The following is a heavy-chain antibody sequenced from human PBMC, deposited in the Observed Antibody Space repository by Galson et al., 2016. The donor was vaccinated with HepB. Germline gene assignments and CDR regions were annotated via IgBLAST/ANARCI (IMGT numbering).Heavy chain of an antibody. CDR1: GGTFSSYT. Sequence: KASGGTFSSYTINWVRQAPGQGLEWMGRIIPIFGTANYAQKFRGRVTITADNSTRTAYMELNSLTSEDTAVYYCTRDDLFDYWGQGTLVTVSS. J-gene: IGHJ4*02. CDR2: IIPIFGTA. V-gene: IGHV1-69*08. CDR3: TRDDLFDY.